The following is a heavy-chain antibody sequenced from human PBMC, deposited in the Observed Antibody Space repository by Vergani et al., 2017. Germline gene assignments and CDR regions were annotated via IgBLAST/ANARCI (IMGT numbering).Heavy chain of an antibody. CDR3: ARHSTVEWLVKLGWIDP. CDR1: GASIRSSNHY. Sequence: QLQLQESGPGLVQPSATLSLTCSVSGASIRSSNHYWGWIGQPPGKGLEWIASIYYSGSTYYNPSLRSRVTISVDTSKNQFSLKLSSVTAADTAVYFCARHSTVEWLVKLGWIDPGGQGILVTVSS. J-gene: IGHJ5*02. D-gene: IGHD6-19*01. CDR2: IYYSGST. V-gene: IGHV4-39*01.